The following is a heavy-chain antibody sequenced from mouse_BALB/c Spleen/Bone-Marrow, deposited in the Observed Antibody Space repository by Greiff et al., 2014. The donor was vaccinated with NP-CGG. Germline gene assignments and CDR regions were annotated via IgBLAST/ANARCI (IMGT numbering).Heavy chain of an antibody. CDR3: ARALRNFDY. CDR1: GFTFSNYW. V-gene: IGHV6-6*02. D-gene: IGHD1-1*01. Sequence: EVKLVESGGGLVQPGGSMKLSCVASGFTFSNYWMTWVRQSPEKGLEWVAEIRLKSNNYATHYAESVKGRLTISRDDSKSSVYLQMNDLRTEDTGIIYCARALRNFDYWGQGTTLTVSS. CDR2: IRLKSNNYAT. J-gene: IGHJ2*01.